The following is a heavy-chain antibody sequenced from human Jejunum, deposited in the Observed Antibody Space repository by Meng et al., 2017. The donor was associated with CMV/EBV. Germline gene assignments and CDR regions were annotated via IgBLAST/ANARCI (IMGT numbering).Heavy chain of an antibody. J-gene: IGHJ4*02. D-gene: IGHD1-14*01. V-gene: IGHV4-34*01. CDR1: AYLSDNY. CDR3: AGAPPVAAPGSYFDS. Sequence: AYLSDNYWGWIRQSPGKELEWIGEVTPSGTATYSPSLESRVTISRDTSKNQFSLRLTSVTVEDTAVYYCAGAPPVAAPGSYFDSWGQGAQVTVSS. CDR2: VTPSGTA.